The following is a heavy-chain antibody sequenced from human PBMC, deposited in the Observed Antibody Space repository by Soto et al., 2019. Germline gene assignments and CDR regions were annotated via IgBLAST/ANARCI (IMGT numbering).Heavy chain of an antibody. CDR2: ISSSSYYI. CDR3: AREKEDEGSSSLRVYYGMDA. CDR1: GFTLSTYR. Sequence: GVSLRLSCAASGFTLSTYRMTWVRQAPGKGLEWVSSISSSSYYIHYADSVKGRFTISRGSAKNSVYLQLNSLRAEDTAVYYCAREKEDEGSSSLRVYYGMDAWGQGTTVTVSS. J-gene: IGHJ6*02. V-gene: IGHV3-21*01. D-gene: IGHD6-6*01.